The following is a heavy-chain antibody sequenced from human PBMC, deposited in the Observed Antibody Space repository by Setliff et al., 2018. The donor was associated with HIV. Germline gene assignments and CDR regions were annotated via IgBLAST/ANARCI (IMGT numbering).Heavy chain of an antibody. CDR3: ARGGHYSGSYLPRDYYMDV. CDR2: IDPSGGTT. V-gene: IGHV1-46*01. CDR1: GYTFTNFY. J-gene: IGHJ6*03. D-gene: IGHD1-26*01. Sequence: ASVKVSCKASGYTFTNFYIHWVRQAPGQGLKWLGMIDPSGGTTTYAQKFQGRVTMTSGTSTSTVYMDLSSLGSEDTAVYYCARGGHYSGSYLPRDYYMDVWGKGTTVTVSS.